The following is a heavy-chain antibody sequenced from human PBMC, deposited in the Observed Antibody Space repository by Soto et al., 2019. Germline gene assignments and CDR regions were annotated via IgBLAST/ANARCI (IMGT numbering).Heavy chain of an antibody. V-gene: IGHV1-69*02. Sequence: QVQLVQSGAEVKKPGSSVKVSCKASGGTFSSYTISWVRQAPGQGLEWMGRIIPILGIANYAQNLQGRVTIAAGKSTSAAYMELSSLRSEDTAVYYCAMEYCSSTSCYRDYWGQGTLVTVSS. J-gene: IGHJ4*02. CDR1: GGTFSSYT. D-gene: IGHD2-2*02. CDR3: AMEYCSSTSCYRDY. CDR2: IIPILGIA.